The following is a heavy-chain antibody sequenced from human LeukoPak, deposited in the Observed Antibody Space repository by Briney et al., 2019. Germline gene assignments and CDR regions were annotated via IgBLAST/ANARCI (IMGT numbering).Heavy chain of an antibody. J-gene: IGHJ4*02. CDR2: INTDGSST. D-gene: IGHD6-25*01. CDR1: GFTFSSYW. Sequence: GGSLRLSCAASGFTFSSYWIHWVRHAPGKGLVWVSRINTDGSSTSYADSVKGRFTISRDNAKNTLYLQMNSLRAEDTAVYYCARGYCGLDDYWGQGTLVTVSS. V-gene: IGHV3-74*01. CDR3: ARGYCGLDDY.